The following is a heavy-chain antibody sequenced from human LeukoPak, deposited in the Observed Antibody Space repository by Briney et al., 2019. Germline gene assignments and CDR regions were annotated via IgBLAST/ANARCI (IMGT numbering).Heavy chain of an antibody. CDR1: GGSIAGTSFY. D-gene: IGHD5-18*01. Sequence: KSSQTLSLTCTVSGGSIAGTSFYWSWIRQPAGKGLEWIGRIYTSGSTNYNPSLKSRVTISLDTSKNQFSLKLSSVTAADTAVYYCARGVGAYSYGYYFDYWGQGTLVTVSS. CDR3: ARGVGAYSYGYYFDY. CDR2: IYTSGST. V-gene: IGHV4-61*02. J-gene: IGHJ4*02.